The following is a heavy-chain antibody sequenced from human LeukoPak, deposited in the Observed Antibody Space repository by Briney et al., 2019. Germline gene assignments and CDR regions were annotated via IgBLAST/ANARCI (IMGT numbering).Heavy chain of an antibody. Sequence: GGSLRLSCAASGFTFSSYWMHWVRQAPGKGLEWVSVIYSGGSTYYADSVKGRFTISRDNSKNTLYLQMNSLRAEDMAVYYCARSLVGATAAPFDYWGQGTLVTVSS. D-gene: IGHD1-26*01. CDR3: ARSLVGATAAPFDY. J-gene: IGHJ4*02. CDR2: IYSGGST. V-gene: IGHV3-53*01. CDR1: GFTFSSYW.